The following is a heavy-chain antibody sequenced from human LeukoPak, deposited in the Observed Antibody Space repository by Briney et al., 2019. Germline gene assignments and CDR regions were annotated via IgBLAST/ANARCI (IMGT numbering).Heavy chain of an antibody. D-gene: IGHD3-22*01. Sequence: GGSLRLSCAASGFSFSNYWTHWVRQAPGKGLVWVSRINADGRSTTYADSVKGRFTISRDNAKSTLFLQMNTLRAEDTAVYYCARVGYYYDNNCDAFDIWGQGTMVTVSS. J-gene: IGHJ3*02. V-gene: IGHV3-74*03. CDR2: INADGRST. CDR3: ARVGYYYDNNCDAFDI. CDR1: GFSFSNYW.